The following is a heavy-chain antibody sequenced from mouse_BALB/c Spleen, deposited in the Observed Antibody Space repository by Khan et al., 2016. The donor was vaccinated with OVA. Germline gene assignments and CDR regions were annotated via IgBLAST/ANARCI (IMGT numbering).Heavy chain of an antibody. CDR2: IDSENGNT. CDR1: GFNIKDYY. J-gene: IGHJ2*01. D-gene: IGHD2-3*01. Sequence: VQLKQSGAELVRPGALVKLSCKGSGFNIKDYYMQWVKQRPEQGLEWIRWIDSENGNTIYDPKFQGKASITADTSSNTAYLQLSRLTSEDHAVYYCTRSILPCFAYWGQGTTLTVSS. V-gene: IGHV14-1*02. CDR3: TRSILPCFAY.